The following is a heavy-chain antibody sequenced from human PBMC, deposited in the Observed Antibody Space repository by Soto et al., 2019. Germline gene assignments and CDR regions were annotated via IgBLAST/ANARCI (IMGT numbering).Heavy chain of an antibody. V-gene: IGHV4-30-4*01. J-gene: IGHJ6*02. Sequence: SETLSLTCTVSGGSISSGDYYWSWIRQPPGKGLEWIGYIYYSGSTYYNPSLKSRVTISVDTSKNQFSLKLSSVTAADTAVYYCASFRTYYYDSSGLDYYYYYGMDVWGQGTTVTVSS. D-gene: IGHD3-22*01. CDR1: GGSISSGDYY. CDR2: IYYSGST. CDR3: ASFRTYYYDSSGLDYYYYYGMDV.